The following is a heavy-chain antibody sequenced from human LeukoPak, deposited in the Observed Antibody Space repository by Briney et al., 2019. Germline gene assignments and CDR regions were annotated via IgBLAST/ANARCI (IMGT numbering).Heavy chain of an antibody. J-gene: IGHJ4*02. Sequence: GGSLRLSCAASGFTFSSYGMHWVRQAPGKGLEWVAFIRYDGSNKYYADSVKGRFTISRDNSKNTLYLQMNSLRAEDTAVYYCAKDLTPLVGASSDWGQGTLVTVSS. V-gene: IGHV3-30*02. CDR1: GFTFSSYG. D-gene: IGHD1-26*01. CDR2: IRYDGSNK. CDR3: AKDLTPLVGASSD.